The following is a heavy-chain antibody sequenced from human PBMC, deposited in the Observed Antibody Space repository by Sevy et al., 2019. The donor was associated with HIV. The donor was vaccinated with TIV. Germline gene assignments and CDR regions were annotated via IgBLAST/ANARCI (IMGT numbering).Heavy chain of an antibody. J-gene: IGHJ3*02. CDR3: AKESGSYYDFWSGHDAFDI. V-gene: IGHV3-30*18. Sequence: GGSLRLSCAASGFNFSSYGMHWVRQDPGKGLEWVAVISYDGSSKYYAESVKGRFTISRDNSKNTLYLQISSLRAEDTAVYYCAKESGSYYDFWSGHDAFDIWGQGTMVTVSS. CDR2: ISYDGSSK. D-gene: IGHD3-3*01. CDR1: GFNFSSYG.